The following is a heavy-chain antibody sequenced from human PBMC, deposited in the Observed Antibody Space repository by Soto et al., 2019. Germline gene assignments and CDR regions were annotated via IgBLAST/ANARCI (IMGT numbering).Heavy chain of an antibody. D-gene: IGHD5-18*01. CDR2: ISGGGGTT. V-gene: IGHV3-23*01. J-gene: IGHJ4*02. Sequence: PGGSLRLSCAASEFTFSTYAMSWVRQAPGKGLEWVSSISGGGGTTFYADSVKGRFTIFRDNHKNTVYLQMNSLRAEDTAVYYCVKSGYSYGRYLHWGPGTLVTVSS. CDR3: VKSGYSYGRYLH. CDR1: EFTFSTYA.